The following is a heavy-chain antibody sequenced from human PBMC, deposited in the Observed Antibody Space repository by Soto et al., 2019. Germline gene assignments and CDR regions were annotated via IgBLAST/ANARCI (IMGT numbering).Heavy chain of an antibody. Sequence: SETLSLTCTVSVGSITGYYWSWIRQSPGKGLEWIGCSYYTGATNYNPSLKSRVTISVDTSKNQFSLKLSSVTAADTAVYYCARTPLTDGSSANWFDPWGQGTLVTVSS. CDR1: VGSITGYY. V-gene: IGHV4-59*08. D-gene: IGHD6-19*01. CDR2: SYYTGAT. J-gene: IGHJ5*02. CDR3: ARTPLTDGSSANWFDP.